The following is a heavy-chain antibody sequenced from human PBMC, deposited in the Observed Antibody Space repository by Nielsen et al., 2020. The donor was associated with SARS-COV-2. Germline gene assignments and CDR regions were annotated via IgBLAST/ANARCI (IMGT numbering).Heavy chain of an antibody. V-gene: IGHV4-31*03. Sequence: SETLSLTCTVSGGSISSGGYYWSWIRQHPGKGLEWIGYIYYSGSTYYNPSLKSRVTISVDTSKNQFSLKLSSVTAADTAVYYCARRKVVPAARYFDLWGRGTLVTVSS. CDR2: IYYSGST. J-gene: IGHJ2*01. CDR1: GGSISSGGYY. D-gene: IGHD2-2*01. CDR3: ARRKVVPAARYFDL.